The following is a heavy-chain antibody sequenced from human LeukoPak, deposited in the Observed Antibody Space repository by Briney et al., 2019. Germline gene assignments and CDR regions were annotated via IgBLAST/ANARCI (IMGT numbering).Heavy chain of an antibody. Sequence: GESLKISCKGSGYSFTNYWIGWVRQMPGKGLERMGIIYPDDSHTRYSPSFKGQVTISADKSISTAYLRWSSLKASDTAMYYCARRGYSESYMDVWGRGTTVTVSS. CDR1: GYSFTNYW. D-gene: IGHD2-2*02. CDR3: ARRGYSESYMDV. J-gene: IGHJ6*04. V-gene: IGHV5-51*01. CDR2: IYPDDSHT.